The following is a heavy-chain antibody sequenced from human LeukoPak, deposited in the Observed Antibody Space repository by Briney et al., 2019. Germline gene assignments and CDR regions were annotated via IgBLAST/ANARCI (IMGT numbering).Heavy chain of an antibody. CDR3: AKEGHAYGSPYYFDY. Sequence: GGSLRLSCAASGFTFSSYGMHWVRQAPGKGLEWVAFIRYDGSNKYYADSVKGRFTISRDNSKNTLYLQMNSLRAEDTAVYYCAKEGHAYGSPYYFDYWGQGTLVTVPS. CDR2: IRYDGSNK. D-gene: IGHD4-17*01. CDR1: GFTFSSYG. V-gene: IGHV3-30*02. J-gene: IGHJ4*02.